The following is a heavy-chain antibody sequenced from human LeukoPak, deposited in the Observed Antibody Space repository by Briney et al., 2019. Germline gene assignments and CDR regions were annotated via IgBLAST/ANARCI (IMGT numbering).Heavy chain of an antibody. D-gene: IGHD1-7*01. J-gene: IGHJ4*02. CDR2: INSDGSST. CDR3: TNSDDYGDY. V-gene: IGHV3-74*01. Sequence: GGSLRLSCAASGFTFSSYAMHWVRQAPGKGLVWVSRINSDGSSTSYADSVKGRFTISRDDSKNTLYLHMTSLRAEDTAVYYCTNSDDYGDYWGQGTLVTVSS. CDR1: GFTFSSYA.